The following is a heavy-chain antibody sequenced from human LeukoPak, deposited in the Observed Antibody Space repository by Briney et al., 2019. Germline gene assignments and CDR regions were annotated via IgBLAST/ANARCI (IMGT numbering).Heavy chain of an antibody. D-gene: IGHD3-22*01. V-gene: IGHV3-21*03. Sequence: GGSLRLSCAASGFTFSSYSMNWVRQAPGKGLEWVSSISSSSSYIYYADSVKGRFTISRDNAKNSLYLQMNSLKIEDTAVYYCTTVLYYDPWYDAFDIWGQGTMVTVSS. CDR3: TTVLYYDPWYDAFDI. CDR2: ISSSSSYI. J-gene: IGHJ3*02. CDR1: GFTFSSYS.